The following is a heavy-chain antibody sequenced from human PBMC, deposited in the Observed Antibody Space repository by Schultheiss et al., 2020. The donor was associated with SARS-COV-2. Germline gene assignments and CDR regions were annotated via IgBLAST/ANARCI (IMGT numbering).Heavy chain of an antibody. CDR2: IIPIFGTA. CDR3: VRGGYFRFGYAFDV. Sequence: SVKVSCKASGYTFTSYAISWVRQAPGQGLEWMGGIIPIFGTANYAQKFQGRVTITADKSTSTAYMELNSLRTEDTALYYCVRGGYFRFGYAFDVWGQGTMVTVSS. V-gene: IGHV1-69*06. J-gene: IGHJ3*01. D-gene: IGHD5-18*01. CDR1: GYTFTSYA.